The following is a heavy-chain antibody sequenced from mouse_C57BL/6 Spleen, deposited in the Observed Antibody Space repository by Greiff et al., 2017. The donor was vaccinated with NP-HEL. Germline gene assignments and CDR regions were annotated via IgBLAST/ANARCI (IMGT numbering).Heavy chain of an antibody. V-gene: IGHV1-50*01. J-gene: IGHJ2*01. CDR2: IDPSDSYT. CDR1: GYTFTSYW. Sequence: VQLQQPGAELVKPGASVKLSCKASGYTFTSYWMQWVKQRPGQGLEWIGEIDPSDSYTNYNQKFKGKATLTVDTSSSTAYMQLSSLTSEDSAVYYCARSTTVVVSFDYWGQGTTLTVSS. D-gene: IGHD1-1*01. CDR3: ARSTTVVVSFDY.